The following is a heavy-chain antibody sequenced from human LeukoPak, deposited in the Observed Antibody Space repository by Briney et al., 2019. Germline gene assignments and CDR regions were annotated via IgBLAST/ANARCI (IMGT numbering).Heavy chain of an antibody. CDR1: RFTFSDYY. CDR2: ISSSGSTI. V-gene: IGHV3-11*04. D-gene: IGHD2-2*01. Sequence: PGGSLRLSSAASRFTFSDYYMSWIRQAPGKGLEWVSYISSSGSTIYYADSVKGRFTISRDNPKNSLYLQMNSLRAEDTAVYYCARDRPSNIVVVPAATFDYWGQGTLVTVSS. CDR3: ARDRPSNIVVVPAATFDY. J-gene: IGHJ4*02.